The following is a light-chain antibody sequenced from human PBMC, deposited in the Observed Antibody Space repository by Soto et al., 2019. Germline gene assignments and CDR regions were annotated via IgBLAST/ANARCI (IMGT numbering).Light chain of an antibody. Sequence: ASQMTQSPSSLSASAGYRVTITCRASQGIRNDLGWYQQKPGKAPKLLIYAASSLQSGVPSRFSGSGSGTDFTLTISSLQPEDFATYYCLQDYNYPITFGQGTRLEIK. CDR2: AAS. J-gene: IGKJ5*01. V-gene: IGKV1-6*01. CDR3: LQDYNYPIT. CDR1: QGIRND.